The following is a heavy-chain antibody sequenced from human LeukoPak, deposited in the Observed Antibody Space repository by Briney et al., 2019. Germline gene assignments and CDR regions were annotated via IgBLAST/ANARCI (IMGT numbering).Heavy chain of an antibody. Sequence: SETLSLTCAVYGGSFSGYYWSWIRQPPGKGLEWIGSIYHSGSTYYNPSLKSRVTISVDTSKNQFSLKLSSVTAADTAVYYCARGYYYDSSGYYYFDYWGQGTLVTVSS. J-gene: IGHJ4*02. CDR1: GGSFSGYY. V-gene: IGHV4-34*01. CDR2: IYHSGST. D-gene: IGHD3-22*01. CDR3: ARGYYYDSSGYYYFDY.